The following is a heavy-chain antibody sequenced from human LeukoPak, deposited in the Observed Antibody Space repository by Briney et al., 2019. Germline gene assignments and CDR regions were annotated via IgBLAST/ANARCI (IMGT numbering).Heavy chain of an antibody. D-gene: IGHD3-16*01. CDR3: ARGGGLDV. J-gene: IGHJ6*02. V-gene: IGHV3-7*03. CDR1: GFTFSSYW. CDR2: INHNGNVN. Sequence: RGALRLSCAASGFTFSSYWMNCARQAPGKGLEWVASINHNGNVNYYVDSVKGRFTISRDNAKNSLYLQMSNLRAEDTAVYFCARGGGLDVWGQGATVTVSS.